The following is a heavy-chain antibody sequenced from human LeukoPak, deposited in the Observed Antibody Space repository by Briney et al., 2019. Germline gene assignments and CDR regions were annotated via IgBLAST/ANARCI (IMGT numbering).Heavy chain of an antibody. CDR1: GFTFSSYA. J-gene: IGHJ3*02. V-gene: IGHV3-23*01. CDR2: ISGSGGST. D-gene: IGHD7-27*01. CDR3: SQGVRAAWGAFDI. Sequence: GGSLRLSCAASGFTFSSYAMSWFRQAPGKGLEWVSVISGSGGSTYYADSVKGRFTISRDNSKNTLYLQMNSLRAEDTAVYYCSQGVRAAWGAFDIWGQGTMVTVSS.